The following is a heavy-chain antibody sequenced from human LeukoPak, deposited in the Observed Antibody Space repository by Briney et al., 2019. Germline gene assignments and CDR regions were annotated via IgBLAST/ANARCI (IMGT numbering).Heavy chain of an antibody. CDR3: ARSLGYSNYYYYYYMDV. Sequence: SVKVSCXASGGTFSSYAISWVRQAPGQGLEWMGGIIPIFGTANYAQKFQGRVTITADESTSTAYMELSSLRSEDTAVYYCARSLGYSNYYYYYYMDVWGKGTTVTVSS. CDR2: IIPIFGTA. J-gene: IGHJ6*03. CDR1: GGTFSSYA. D-gene: IGHD4-11*01. V-gene: IGHV1-69*01.